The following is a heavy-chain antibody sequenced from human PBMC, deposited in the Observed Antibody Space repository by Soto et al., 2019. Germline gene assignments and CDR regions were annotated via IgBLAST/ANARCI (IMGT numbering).Heavy chain of an antibody. CDR2: IIPVFGRV. CDR1: GGTFSSRA. CDR3: ANARGGTFLGYHGMDI. V-gene: IGHV1-69*01. Sequence: QVQLVQSGPEVKKTGTSVKVSCKASGGTFSSRAISWVLQAPGHGLEWMGGIIPVFGRVNYAEKFQDRVTITADESTGTVYMELSSLRSEDTALYYCANARGGTFLGYHGMDIWGQGTKVSVSS. D-gene: IGHD3-16*01. J-gene: IGHJ6*02.